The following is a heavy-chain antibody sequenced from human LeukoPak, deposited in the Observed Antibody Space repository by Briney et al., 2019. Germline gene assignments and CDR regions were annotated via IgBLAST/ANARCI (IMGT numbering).Heavy chain of an antibody. J-gene: IGHJ4*02. Sequence: SETLSLTCTVSGGSISSYYWSWIRKPPGKGLEWIGYIHSSGSTNYNPSLKSRVTISVDTSKNQVSLKLRSLTAADTAVYYCARDGRGYLRFDYWGQGTLVTVSS. CDR3: ARDGRGYLRFDY. V-gene: IGHV4-59*01. CDR1: GGSISSYY. D-gene: IGHD1-26*01. CDR2: IHSSGST.